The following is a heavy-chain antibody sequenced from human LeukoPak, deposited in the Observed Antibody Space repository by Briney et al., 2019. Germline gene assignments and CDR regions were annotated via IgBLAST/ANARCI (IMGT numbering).Heavy chain of an antibody. J-gene: IGHJ6*02. CDR1: GGAFSGYY. D-gene: IGHD3-10*01. Sequence: SETLSLTCAVYGGAFSGYYWSWIRQPPGKGLEGRGEINHGRSTNSNPSPTNRVTISVDKSKNHFSVKLSSVTAADTAVYYCAREPMVRGVPRHYGMDVWGQGTTVTVSS. CDR2: INHGRST. V-gene: IGHV4-34*01. CDR3: AREPMVRGVPRHYGMDV.